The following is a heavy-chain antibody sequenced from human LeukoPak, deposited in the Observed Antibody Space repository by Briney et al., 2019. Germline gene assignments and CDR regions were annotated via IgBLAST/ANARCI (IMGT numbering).Heavy chain of an antibody. V-gene: IGHV3-53*01. CDR2: ISSGGNT. J-gene: IGHJ3*02. CDR3: ARNDRGAFDI. CDR1: GFTVSSNY. D-gene: IGHD3-22*01. Sequence: GGSLRLSCAASGFTVSSNYMNWVRQAPGKGLEWVSLISSGGNTYYTDSVKGRFTISRDNSKNTLYLQMSSLRVEDTAVYYCARNDRGAFDIWGQGTMVTVSS.